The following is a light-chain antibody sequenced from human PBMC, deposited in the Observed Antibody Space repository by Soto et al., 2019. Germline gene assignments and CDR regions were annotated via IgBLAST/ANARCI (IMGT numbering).Light chain of an antibody. V-gene: IGKV1-5*01. Sequence: IQKTQSTYTLSASIGDRVPITRRASQSISSWLAWYQQKPGKAPKLLIYGASSLESGVPSRFSGSESGTEFTLTISSLQPDDFAVYYCQQRNNWPLTFGGGTKVDI. J-gene: IGKJ4*02. CDR3: QQRNNWPLT. CDR2: GAS. CDR1: QSISSW.